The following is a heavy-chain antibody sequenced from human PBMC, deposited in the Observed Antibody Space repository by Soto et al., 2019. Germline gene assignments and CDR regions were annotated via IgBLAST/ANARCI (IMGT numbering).Heavy chain of an antibody. Sequence: GGSLRLSCSASGFTFSSYAMHWVRQAPGKGLEYVSAISSNGGDTYYAYSVTGRFTISRDNSKNTLYLQMSSLRAEDTAVYYCVKGFAAGQKGAPHASDIWGQGTMVTVSS. J-gene: IGHJ3*02. CDR1: GFTFSSYA. CDR2: ISSNGGDT. V-gene: IGHV3-64D*08. CDR3: VKGFAAGQKGAPHASDI. D-gene: IGHD6-19*01.